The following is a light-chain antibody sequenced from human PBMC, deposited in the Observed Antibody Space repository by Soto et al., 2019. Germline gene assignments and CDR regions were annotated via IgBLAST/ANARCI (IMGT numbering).Light chain of an antibody. CDR3: QQYGSSPKT. J-gene: IGKJ1*01. CDR1: QSVSSSY. CDR2: GAS. Sequence: EIVLTQSPCTLSLSPGERATLSCRASQSVSSSYLAWYQQKPGQAPRLLIYGASSRATGIPDRFSGSGSGTDFTLTISRLEPEDFAVCYCQQYGSSPKTFGQGTKVDIK. V-gene: IGKV3-20*01.